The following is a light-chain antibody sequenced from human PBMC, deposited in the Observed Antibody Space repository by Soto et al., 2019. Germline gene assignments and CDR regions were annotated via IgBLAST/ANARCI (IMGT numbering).Light chain of an antibody. V-gene: IGKV3-20*01. CDR1: QSISSGY. Sequence: EIVLTQSPGTLSLSPGEGATLSCRASQSISSGYLTWYQQKPGQAPRLLIYAASSRATGIPDRFTGSGSGTDFTLTISRLEPEDFAVYYCQQYGSSFRYTFGQGTKLELK. CDR3: QQYGSSFRYT. J-gene: IGKJ2*01. CDR2: AAS.